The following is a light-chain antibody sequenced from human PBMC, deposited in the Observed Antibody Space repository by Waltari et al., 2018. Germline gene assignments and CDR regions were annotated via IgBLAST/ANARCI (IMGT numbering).Light chain of an antibody. V-gene: IGKV3-11*01. Sequence: EIVLTQSPATLSLSPGERATLSCRASQNLSSYFAWYQQKPGQPPRLLIYDASNRAAGIPARFSGTWSETDFTLTISSLEPEDFVVYYCQQRSNWPLTFGGGTKVEI. CDR2: DAS. J-gene: IGKJ4*01. CDR3: QQRSNWPLT. CDR1: QNLSSY.